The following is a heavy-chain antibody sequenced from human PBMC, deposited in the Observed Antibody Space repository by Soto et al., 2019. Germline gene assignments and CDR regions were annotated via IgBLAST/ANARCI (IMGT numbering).Heavy chain of an antibody. J-gene: IGHJ6*02. CDR2: ISGSGGST. CDR1: GFTFSSYA. Sequence: PGGSLRLSCAASGFTFSSYAMSWVRQAPGKGLEWVSAISGSGGSTYYADSVKGRFTISRDNSKNTLYLQMNSLRAEDTAVYYCAKDRTIFGVVPHYYYGMDVWGQGTTVTVSS. D-gene: IGHD3-3*01. V-gene: IGHV3-23*01. CDR3: AKDRTIFGVVPHYYYGMDV.